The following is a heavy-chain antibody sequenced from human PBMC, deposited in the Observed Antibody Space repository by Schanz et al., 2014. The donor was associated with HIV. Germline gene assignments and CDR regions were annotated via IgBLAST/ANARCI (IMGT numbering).Heavy chain of an antibody. D-gene: IGHD3-22*01. V-gene: IGHV3-30-3*01. CDR3: ARDVSHDSSGHYSDYYYGMDV. CDR1: GFTFSSYA. J-gene: IGHJ6*02. Sequence: QVQLVESGGGVVQPGRSLRLSYAASGFTFSSYAMHWVRQAPGKGLEWVAVISYDGSNKNYADSVKGRFTISRDNSKNTLYLQMNSLRAEDTAVYYCARDVSHDSSGHYSDYYYGMDVWGQGTTVTVSS. CDR2: ISYDGSNK.